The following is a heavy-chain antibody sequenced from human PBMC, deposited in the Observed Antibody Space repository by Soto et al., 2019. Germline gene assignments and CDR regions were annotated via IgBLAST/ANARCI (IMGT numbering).Heavy chain of an antibody. CDR3: AKDNRGYDTDAFNF. D-gene: IGHD5-12*01. CDR1: GFTFDDYG. J-gene: IGHJ3*01. V-gene: IGHV3-9*01. CDR2: ITWNSGSV. Sequence: EVQLVESGGGLVQPGRSLRLSCVASGFTFDDYGLHWVRQTPEKGLGWVSSITWNSGSVFYADSVKGRFTISRDNAKNSLDLQMNGLRVEDTVLYYCAKDNRGYDTDAFNFWGQGTMVTVSS.